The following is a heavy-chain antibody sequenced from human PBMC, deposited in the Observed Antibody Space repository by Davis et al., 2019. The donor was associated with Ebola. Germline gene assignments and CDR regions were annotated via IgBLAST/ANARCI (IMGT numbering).Heavy chain of an antibody. CDR1: GFTFSGSA. Sequence: PGGSLRLSCAASGFTFSGSAMHWVRQASGKGLEWVGRIRSKANSYATAYAASVKGRFTISRDDSKNTAYLQMNSLRAEDTAMYYCARELLWFGDNWFDPWGQGTLVTVSS. CDR3: ARELLWFGDNWFDP. V-gene: IGHV3-73*01. CDR2: IRSKANSYAT. D-gene: IGHD3-10*01. J-gene: IGHJ5*02.